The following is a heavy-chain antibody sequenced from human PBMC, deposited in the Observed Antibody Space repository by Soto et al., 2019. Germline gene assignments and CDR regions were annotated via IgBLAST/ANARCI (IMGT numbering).Heavy chain of an antibody. V-gene: IGHV1-69*02. Sequence: SVKVSCKVSGGTLISETISWLRQAPGQGLEWMGRIIPLLGIGNYAQKFQGRVTITEDTSKNQFSLKLSSVTAADTAVYYCARGNRLLGSSGSGSYPIGYYYYYMDVWGKGTTVTVSS. CDR1: GGTLISET. CDR3: ARGNRLLGSSGSGSYPIGYYYYYMDV. CDR2: IIPLLGIG. D-gene: IGHD3-10*01. J-gene: IGHJ6*03.